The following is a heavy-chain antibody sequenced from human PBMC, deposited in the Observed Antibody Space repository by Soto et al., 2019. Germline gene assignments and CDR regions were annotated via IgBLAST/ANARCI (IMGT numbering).Heavy chain of an antibody. CDR3: ARERSSQLAYYYCYGMDV. D-gene: IGHD6-6*01. V-gene: IGHV3-30-3*01. J-gene: IGHJ6*02. CDR1: GFTFSSYA. Sequence: PGGSLRLSCAASGFTFSSYAMHWVRQAPGEGLEWVAVISYDGSNKYYADSVKGRFTISRDNSKNTLYLQMNSLRAEDTAVYYCARERSSQLAYYYCYGMDVWGQGTTVTVS. CDR2: ISYDGSNK.